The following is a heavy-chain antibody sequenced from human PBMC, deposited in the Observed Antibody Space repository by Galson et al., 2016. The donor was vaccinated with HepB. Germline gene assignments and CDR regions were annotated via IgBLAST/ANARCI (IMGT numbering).Heavy chain of an antibody. V-gene: IGHV5-51*01. D-gene: IGHD2-2*01. CDR1: GYSFTSYW. CDR3: ARRDCRTTSCYDFDY. J-gene: IGHJ4*02. Sequence: QSGAEVKKPGESLKISCKGSGYSFTSYWIGWVRQMPGKGLDWMGIIYPGDSDTKYSPSFQGQVTISADKSISTAYLQWSSLKASDTAMYYCARRDCRTTSCYDFDYWGQGTLVTVSS. CDR2: IYPGDSDT.